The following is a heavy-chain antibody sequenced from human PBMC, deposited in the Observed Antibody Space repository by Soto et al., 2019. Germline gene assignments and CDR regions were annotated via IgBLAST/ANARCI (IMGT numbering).Heavy chain of an antibody. CDR1: GGSISSYY. Sequence: SETLSLTCTVSGGSISSYYWSWIRQPPGKGLEWIGYIYYSGSTNYNPSLKSRVTISVDTSKNQFSLKLSSVTAADTAVYYCARDPRGDYDYYYYGMDVWGQGTTVTV. V-gene: IGHV4-59*01. CDR3: ARDPRGDYDYYYYGMDV. D-gene: IGHD4-17*01. J-gene: IGHJ6*02. CDR2: IYYSGST.